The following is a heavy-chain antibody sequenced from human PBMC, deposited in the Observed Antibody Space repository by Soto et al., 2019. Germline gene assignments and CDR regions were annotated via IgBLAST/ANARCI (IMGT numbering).Heavy chain of an antibody. V-gene: IGHV2-70*13. D-gene: IGHD1-20*01. CDR3: ARSIRGPRLFTGMDV. CDR1: GFSLTSPGMC. CDR2: IERDDDDK. Sequence: SGPTLVNPTETLTLTCTFSGFSLTSPGMCVSWIRQSPGKALEWLALIERDDDDKYYSTSLKTRPTISKETSKNQVVLTMANMEPADTATYYCARSIRGPRLFTGMDVWGQGTMVTVSS. J-gene: IGHJ6*02.